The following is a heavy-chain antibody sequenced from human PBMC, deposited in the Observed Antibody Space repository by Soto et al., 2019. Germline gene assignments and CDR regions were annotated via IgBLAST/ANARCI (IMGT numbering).Heavy chain of an antibody. V-gene: IGHV3-23*01. Sequence: EVQLLESGGGLVQPGGSLRLSCAASGFTFSSYAMSWVRQAPGKGLEWVSAISGSGGSKYYADSVKGRFTISRDNSKNTMYLQMNSLRAEDTAVYYCAKGVTYYYYYYMDVWGKGTTVPGFS. CDR2: ISGSGGSK. CDR3: AKGVTYYYYYYMDV. CDR1: GFTFSSYA. J-gene: IGHJ6*03.